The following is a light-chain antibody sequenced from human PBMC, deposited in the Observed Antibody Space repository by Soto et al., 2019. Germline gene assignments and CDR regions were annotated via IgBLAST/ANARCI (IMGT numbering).Light chain of an antibody. V-gene: IGKV1-5*03. CDR1: QSITSW. CDR2: KAS. J-gene: IGKJ1*01. Sequence: DIQMTQSPSTLSASVGDRVTITCRASQSITSWLAWYQQKPGKAPKLLIYKASILESGVPSRFSGSGSGTDFTLTISSLQPDDFASYYCQSDNTYWTCGQGTKVEIK. CDR3: QSDNTYWT.